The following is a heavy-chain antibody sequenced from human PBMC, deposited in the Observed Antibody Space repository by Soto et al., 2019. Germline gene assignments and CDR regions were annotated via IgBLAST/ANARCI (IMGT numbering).Heavy chain of an antibody. D-gene: IGHD2-15*01. CDR3: ARSEEDSDYYYYGMDV. J-gene: IGHJ6*02. CDR1: GDTVSSNSA. CDR2: TYYRSRWYS. V-gene: IGHV6-1*01. Sequence: SQTLSLTCVGSGDTVSSNSAWNWVRQSPSRGLEWLGRTYYRSRWYSDYAVSVRSRIDINADTSKNQVSLQLNSVTPEDTAVYYCARSEEDSDYYYYGMDVWGQGTTVTVSS.